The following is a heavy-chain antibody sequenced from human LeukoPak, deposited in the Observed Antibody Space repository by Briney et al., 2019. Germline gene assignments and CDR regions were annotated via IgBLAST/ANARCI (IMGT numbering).Heavy chain of an antibody. J-gene: IGHJ6*02. CDR3: ATKITHLPATASPSYYYYGMDV. CDR2: FDPEDGET. Sequence: ASVKVSCKASGYTFTSYDINWVRQAPGKGLEWMGGFDPEDGETIYAQKFQGRVTMTEDTSTDTAYMELSSLRSEDTAVYYCATKITHLPATASPSYYYYGMDVWGQGTTVTVSS. CDR1: GYTFTSYD. D-gene: IGHD2-2*01. V-gene: IGHV1-24*01.